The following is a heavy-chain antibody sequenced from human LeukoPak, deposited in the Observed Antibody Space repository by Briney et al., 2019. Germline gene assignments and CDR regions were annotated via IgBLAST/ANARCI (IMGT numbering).Heavy chain of an antibody. J-gene: IGHJ4*02. Sequence: GGSLRLSCAASGFTCSTYCMAWVRQAPGKGLEWVANIKGDESARHQADSVKGRFTISRDNAQNSVYLQMSSLRGEDTAVYYCARDLGGSLDYWGQG. CDR1: GFTCSTYC. CDR3: ARDLGGSLDY. D-gene: IGHD1-26*01. V-gene: IGHV3-7*01. CDR2: IKGDESAR.